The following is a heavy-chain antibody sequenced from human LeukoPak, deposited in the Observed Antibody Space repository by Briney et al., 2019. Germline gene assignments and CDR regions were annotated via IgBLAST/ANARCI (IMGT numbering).Heavy chain of an antibody. D-gene: IGHD2-2*01. CDR2: ISGSGGST. CDR3: AKDIVVVPAVVRAPFDP. V-gene: IGHV3-23*01. CDR1: GFTFSSYA. Sequence: SGGSLRLSCAASGFTFSSYAMSWVRQAPGKGLEWVSAISGSGGSTYYADSVKGRFTISRDNSKNTLYLQMNSLRAEDTAVYYCAKDIVVVPAVVRAPFDPWGQGTLVTVSS. J-gene: IGHJ5*02.